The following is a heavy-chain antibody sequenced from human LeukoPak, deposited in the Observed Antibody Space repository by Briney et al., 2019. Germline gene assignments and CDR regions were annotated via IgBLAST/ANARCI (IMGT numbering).Heavy chain of an antibody. CDR3: ARGPLDGGNSDYYYYMDV. Sequence: GASVKVSCKASGYTFTGYYMHWVRQAPGQGLEWMGWINPNSGGTNYAQKFQGRVTMTRDTSISTAYMELSRLRSDDTAVYYCARGPLDGGNSDYYYYMDVWGQGTTVTVSS. CDR2: INPNSGGT. V-gene: IGHV1-2*02. J-gene: IGHJ6*03. CDR1: GYTFTGYY. D-gene: IGHD4-23*01.